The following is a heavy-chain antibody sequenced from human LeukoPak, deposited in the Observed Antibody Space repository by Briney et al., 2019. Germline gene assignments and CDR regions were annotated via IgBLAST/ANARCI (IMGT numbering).Heavy chain of an antibody. J-gene: IGHJ1*01. D-gene: IGHD3-10*01. CDR3: ARAPSGSYDKQGYFQH. CDR2: INHSGST. CDR1: GGSFSGYY. Sequence: SEALSLTCAVYGGSFSGYYWSWIRQPPGKGLEWIGEINHSGSTNYNPSLKSRVTISVDTSKNQFSLKLSSVTAADTAVYYCARAPSGSYDKQGYFQHWGQGTLVTVSS. V-gene: IGHV4-34*01.